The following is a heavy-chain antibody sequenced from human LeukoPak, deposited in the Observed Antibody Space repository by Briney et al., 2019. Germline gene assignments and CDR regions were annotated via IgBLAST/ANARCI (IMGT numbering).Heavy chain of an antibody. Sequence: SETLSLTCAVYGGSFSGYYWSWIRQPPGKGLEWIGEINHSGSINYNPSLKSRVTISVDTSKNQFSLKLSSVTAADTAVYYCARESEYYDILTGYYPNWFDPWGQGTLVTVSS. V-gene: IGHV4-34*01. J-gene: IGHJ5*02. D-gene: IGHD3-9*01. CDR3: ARESEYYDILTGYYPNWFDP. CDR1: GGSFSGYY. CDR2: INHSGSI.